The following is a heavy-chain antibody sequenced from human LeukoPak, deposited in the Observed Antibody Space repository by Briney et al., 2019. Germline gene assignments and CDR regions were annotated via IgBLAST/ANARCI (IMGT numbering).Heavy chain of an antibody. Sequence: PGGSLRLSCAASGFTVNSNYMTWVRQAPGKGLEWVSVIHSGGSTFYADFVKGRFTISRDNSKNVLYLQMNSLRTDDTAVYYCASSSWSRSNWLDPWGQGTLVTVSS. V-gene: IGHV3-66*02. CDR2: IHSGGST. CDR1: GFTVNSNY. J-gene: IGHJ5*02. CDR3: ASSSWSRSNWLDP. D-gene: IGHD6-13*01.